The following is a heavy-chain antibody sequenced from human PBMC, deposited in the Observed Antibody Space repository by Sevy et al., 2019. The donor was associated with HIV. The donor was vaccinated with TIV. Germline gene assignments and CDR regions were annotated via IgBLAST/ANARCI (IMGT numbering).Heavy chain of an antibody. J-gene: IGHJ4*02. CDR3: TTDPTRRTYYNQSIGYGQDY. CDR2: IKSQVDGGAT. Sequence: GGSLRLSCAASGFSFSNAWMSWVRQAPGKGLEWVGRIKSQVDGGATDYAAPVKGRFIISTEDAENTLYLQMNSLKIEDTAVYYCTTDPTRRTYYNQSIGYGQDYWGQGTLVTDSS. D-gene: IGHD6-19*01. V-gene: IGHV3-15*01. CDR1: GFSFSNAW.